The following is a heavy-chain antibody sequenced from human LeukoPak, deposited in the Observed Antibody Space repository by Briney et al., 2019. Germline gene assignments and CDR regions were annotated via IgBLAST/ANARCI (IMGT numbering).Heavy chain of an antibody. V-gene: IGHV1-2*02. CDR1: GYTFTGYY. Sequence: ASVKVSCKASGYTFTGYYMHWVRQAPGQGLEWMGWINPNSGGTNYAQKFQGRVTMTRDTSISTAYMELSRLRSDDTAVYYCARDNSVEDTAWWFDPWGQGTLVNVSS. CDR2: INPNSGGT. D-gene: IGHD4-23*01. J-gene: IGHJ5*02. CDR3: ARDNSVEDTAWWFDP.